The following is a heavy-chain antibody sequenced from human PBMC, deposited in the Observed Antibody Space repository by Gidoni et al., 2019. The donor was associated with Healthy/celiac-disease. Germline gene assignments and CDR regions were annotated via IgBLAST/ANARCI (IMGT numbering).Heavy chain of an antibody. Sequence: EVQLVQSGAEVKKPGESLKISWKGSEYSFTSYWFGWVRQMAGKGLEWMGIIYPGDSETRYSPSFQGQVTISADKSISTAYLQWSSLKASDTAMYYCARLPPSSLRGYSGYRSYYYGMDVWGQGTTVTVSS. CDR2: IYPGDSET. CDR1: EYSFTSYW. D-gene: IGHD5-12*01. CDR3: ARLPPSSLRGYSGYRSYYYGMDV. J-gene: IGHJ6*02. V-gene: IGHV5-51*01.